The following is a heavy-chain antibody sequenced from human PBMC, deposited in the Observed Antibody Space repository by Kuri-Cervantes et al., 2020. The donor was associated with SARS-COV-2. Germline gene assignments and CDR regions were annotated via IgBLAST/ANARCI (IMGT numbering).Heavy chain of an antibody. CDR3: AKSVGDFWSGYPEAYYYYGMDV. CDR2: ISGSGGST. D-gene: IGHD3-3*01. Sequence: GESLKISCAASGFTFSSYAMSWVRQAPGKGLEWVSAISGSGGSTYYADSVKGRFTSSRDNSKNTLYLQMNSLRAEDTAVYYCAKSVGDFWSGYPEAYYYYGMDVWGQGTTVTVSS. V-gene: IGHV3-23*01. J-gene: IGHJ6*02. CDR1: GFTFSSYA.